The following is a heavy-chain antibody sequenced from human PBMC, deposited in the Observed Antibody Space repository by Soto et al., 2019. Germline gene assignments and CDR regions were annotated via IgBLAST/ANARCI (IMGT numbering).Heavy chain of an antibody. Sequence: ESGGGVVQPGRSLRLSCAGSGFPFTSSGMNWVREGPDKGLEWVAVISYDGSDKYYADSVKGRFTISRDNSKNMLYLQMNSLRPEDTALYYCVGGQYYFDYRGQGTLVIVSS. CDR3: VGGQYYFDY. V-gene: IGHV3-30*03. CDR1: GFPFTSSG. CDR2: ISYDGSDK. D-gene: IGHD3-10*01. J-gene: IGHJ4*02.